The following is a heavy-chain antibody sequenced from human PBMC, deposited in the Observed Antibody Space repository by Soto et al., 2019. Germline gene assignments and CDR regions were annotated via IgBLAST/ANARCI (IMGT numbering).Heavy chain of an antibody. CDR1: GFTLTRSA. V-gene: IGHV3-23*01. Sequence: GGSLRLSCAGSGFTLTRSAVSWVRQAPGKGLEWVSGISAGGGGTYYADSVKGRFTISRDVAKNTVYLQMNGLRVEDTAVYYCAKDVGQLVETFDYWGHGTLVTVSS. CDR3: AKDVGQLVETFDY. D-gene: IGHD2-21*02. CDR2: ISAGGGGT. J-gene: IGHJ4*01.